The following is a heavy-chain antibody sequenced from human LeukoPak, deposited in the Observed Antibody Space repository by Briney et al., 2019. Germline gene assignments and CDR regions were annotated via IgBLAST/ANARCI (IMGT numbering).Heavy chain of an antibody. V-gene: IGHV1-69*13. Sequence: SSVKVSCKASGGTFSSYAISWVRQAPGQGLEWMGGIIPIFGTANYAQKFQGRVTITADESTSTAYMELSSLSSEDTAVYYCARDSYDSSGYSYFDYWGQGTLVTVSS. D-gene: IGHD3-22*01. CDR3: ARDSYDSSGYSYFDY. CDR2: IIPIFGTA. CDR1: GGTFSSYA. J-gene: IGHJ4*02.